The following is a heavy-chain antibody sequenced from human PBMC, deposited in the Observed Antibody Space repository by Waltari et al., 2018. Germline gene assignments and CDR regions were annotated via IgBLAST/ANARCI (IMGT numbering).Heavy chain of an antibody. Sequence: GKGLEWIGRIYTCGSTNYNPSLKSRVTISVDTSKNQFSLKLSSVTAADTAVYYCARVAAFGLYSSGWYPFYYYYYYMDVWGKGTTVTVSS. CDR3: ARVAAFGLYSSGWYPFYYYYYYMDV. D-gene: IGHD6-19*01. CDR2: IYTCGST. J-gene: IGHJ6*03. V-gene: IGHV4-61*02.